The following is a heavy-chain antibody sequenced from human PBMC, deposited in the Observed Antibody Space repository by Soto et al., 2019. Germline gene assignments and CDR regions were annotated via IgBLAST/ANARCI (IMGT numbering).Heavy chain of an antibody. D-gene: IGHD2-2*01. CDR1: GGTFSSYA. CDR3: AREGEHCSSTSCYGDWFEP. V-gene: IGHV1-69*12. CDR2: IIPIFGTA. J-gene: IGHJ5*02. Sequence: QVQLVQSGAAVKKPGSSVKVSCKASGGTFSSYAISWVRQAPGQGLEWMGGIIPIFGTANYAQKFQGRVTITAGESTSTAFMERSSLRSEDTAVYYCAREGEHCSSTSCYGDWFEPWGQGTLVTVSS.